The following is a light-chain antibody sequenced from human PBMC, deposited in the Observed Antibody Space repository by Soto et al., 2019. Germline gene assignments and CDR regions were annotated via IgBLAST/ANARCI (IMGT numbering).Light chain of an antibody. J-gene: IGKJ1*01. V-gene: IGKV3-15*01. CDR1: QSVSSN. CDR2: GAS. Sequence: EIVMTQSPATLSVSPGERATLSCRASQSVSSNLAWYQQKPGQAPRFLIYGASTRATAIPARFSGSGSGTEFTLTISSLQSEDFAVYYCLQYNNLPRTFGQGPKVEIK. CDR3: LQYNNLPRT.